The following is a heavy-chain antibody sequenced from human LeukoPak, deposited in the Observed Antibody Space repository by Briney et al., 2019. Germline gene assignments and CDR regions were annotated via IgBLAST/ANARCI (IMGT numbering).Heavy chain of an antibody. Sequence: ASVKVSCKASGYTFTGYYMHWVRQAPGQGLEWMGWINPNSGGTNYAQKFQGRVTMTRDTSISTAYMELSRLRSDDTAVYCCARELDTAMADYFDYWGQGTLVTVSS. V-gene: IGHV1-2*02. D-gene: IGHD5-18*01. CDR2: INPNSGGT. CDR1: GYTFTGYY. CDR3: ARELDTAMADYFDY. J-gene: IGHJ4*02.